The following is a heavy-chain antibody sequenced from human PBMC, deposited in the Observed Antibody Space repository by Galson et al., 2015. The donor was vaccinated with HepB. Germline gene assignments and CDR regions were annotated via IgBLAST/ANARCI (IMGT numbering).Heavy chain of an antibody. CDR2: ISAYNGNT. D-gene: IGHD3-22*01. J-gene: IGHJ4*02. Sequence: SVKVSCKASGYTFTSYGISWVRQAPGQGLEWMGWISAYNGNTNYAQKLQGRVTMTTDTSTSTAYMELRSLRSDDTAVYYCAREGYYDSSGYYFDYWGQGTLVTVSS. CDR1: GYTFTSYG. V-gene: IGHV1-18*01. CDR3: AREGYYDSSGYYFDY.